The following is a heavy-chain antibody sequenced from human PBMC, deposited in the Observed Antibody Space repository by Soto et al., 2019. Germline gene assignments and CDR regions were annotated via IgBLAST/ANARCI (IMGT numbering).Heavy chain of an antibody. J-gene: IGHJ6*02. Sequence: PGGSLRLSCAASGFTFSSYGMHWVRQAPGKGLEWVAVIWYDGSNKYYADSVKGRFTISRDNSKNTLYLQMNSLRAEDTAVYYCARGGSGWYVKSYYYYGMDVWGQGTTVTVSS. D-gene: IGHD6-19*01. CDR1: GFTFSSYG. V-gene: IGHV3-33*01. CDR3: ARGGSGWYVKSYYYYGMDV. CDR2: IWYDGSNK.